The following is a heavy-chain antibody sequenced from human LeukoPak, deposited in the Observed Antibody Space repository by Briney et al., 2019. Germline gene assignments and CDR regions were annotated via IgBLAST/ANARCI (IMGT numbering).Heavy chain of an antibody. CDR3: AKDFYYDSSGYYWG. CDR2: IWYDGSNK. CDR1: GFTFSSYG. J-gene: IGHJ4*02. D-gene: IGHD3-22*01. Sequence: PGGSLRLSCAASGFTFSSYGMHWVRQAPGKGLEWVAVIWYDGSNKYYADSVKGRFTISRDNSKNTLYLQMNSLRAEDTAVYYCAKDFYYDSSGYYWGWGQGTLVTVSS. V-gene: IGHV3-33*06.